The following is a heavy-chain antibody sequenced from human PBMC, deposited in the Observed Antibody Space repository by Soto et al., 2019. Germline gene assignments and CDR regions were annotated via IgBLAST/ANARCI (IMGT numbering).Heavy chain of an antibody. D-gene: IGHD3-10*01. V-gene: IGHV4-31*03. CDR2: IYYSGST. Sequence: QVQLQESGPGLVKPSQTLSLTCTVSGGSISSGGYYWSXXXXXXGXGLEWIGYIYYSGSTYYNPSLKSRVTISVDTSKNQFSLKLSSVTAADTAVYYCARDPYGSGSLDYWGQGTLVTVSS. J-gene: IGHJ4*02. CDR1: GGSISSGGYY. CDR3: ARDPYGSGSLDY.